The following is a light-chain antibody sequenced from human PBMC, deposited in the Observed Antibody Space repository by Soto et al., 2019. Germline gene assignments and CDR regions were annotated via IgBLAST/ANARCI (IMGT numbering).Light chain of an antibody. CDR3: QQYNYWPPIT. Sequence: EIVMTQSPATLSVSPGERVTLSLRASQSVNSKVAWYQQKPGQAPRLLIYGASTRATGIPARFSGSGSGTEFTLTISSLQSEDFAVYYCQQYNYWPPITFGQGTRLEIK. CDR2: GAS. J-gene: IGKJ5*01. CDR1: QSVNSK. V-gene: IGKV3-15*01.